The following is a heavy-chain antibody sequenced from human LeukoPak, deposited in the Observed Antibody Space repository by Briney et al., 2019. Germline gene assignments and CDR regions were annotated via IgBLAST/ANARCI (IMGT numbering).Heavy chain of an antibody. CDR1: GLTFSSYG. CDR3: AKGTCGSGYCQFDY. D-gene: IGHD3-22*01. J-gene: IGHJ4*02. Sequence: GGSLRLSCAASGLTFSSYGMHWVRQAPGKGLEWVAVISYDGSNKYYADSVKGRFTISRDNSKNTLYLQMNSLRAEDTAVYYCAKGTCGSGYCQFDYWGQGTLVTVSS. V-gene: IGHV3-30*18. CDR2: ISYDGSNK.